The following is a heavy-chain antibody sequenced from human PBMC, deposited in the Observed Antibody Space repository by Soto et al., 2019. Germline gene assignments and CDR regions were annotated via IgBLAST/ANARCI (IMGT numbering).Heavy chain of an antibody. CDR2: IGTSAST. D-gene: IGHD2-2*01. J-gene: IGHJ4*02. Sequence: DVRLLESGGGLVQPGGSLRLSCAASGFTFSSYSMSWVRQAPGKGLEWVSTIGTSASTYYGDSVRGRFTISRDNSRNTRYLKMNSLRAEDTAVYYCADLSRYCTSSNCDWGQGTLVTVSS. CDR1: GFTFSSYS. V-gene: IGHV3-23*01. CDR3: ADLSRYCTSSNCD.